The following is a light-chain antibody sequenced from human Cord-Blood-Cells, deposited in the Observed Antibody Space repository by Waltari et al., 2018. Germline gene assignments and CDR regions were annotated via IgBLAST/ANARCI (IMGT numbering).Light chain of an antibody. CDR3: QQYYRTPWT. CDR2: WAS. V-gene: IGKV4-1*01. J-gene: IGKJ1*01. CDR1: KSVLYSSNNKNY. Sequence: DIVMTQSPDSLAVSLGERDTINCKSSKSVLYSSNNKNYLAWYQQKPGQPPKLLIYWASTRESGVPDRFSGSGSGTDFTLTNSSLQAEDVAVYYCQQYYRTPWTFGQGTKVEIK.